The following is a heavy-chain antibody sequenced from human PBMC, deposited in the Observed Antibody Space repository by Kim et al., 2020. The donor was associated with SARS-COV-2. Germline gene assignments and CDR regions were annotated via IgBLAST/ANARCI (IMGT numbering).Heavy chain of an antibody. CDR1: GGSISSYY. CDR2: IYYSGST. Sequence: SETLSLTCTVSGGSISSYYWSWIRQPPGKGLEWIGYIYYSGSTNYNPSLKSRVTISVDTSKNQFSLKLSSVTAADTAVYYCARGHSYGSGSYSQKNNWFDPWGQAALVPVSS. V-gene: IGHV4-59*01. CDR3: ARGHSYGSGSYSQKNNWFDP. D-gene: IGHD3-10*01. J-gene: IGHJ5*02.